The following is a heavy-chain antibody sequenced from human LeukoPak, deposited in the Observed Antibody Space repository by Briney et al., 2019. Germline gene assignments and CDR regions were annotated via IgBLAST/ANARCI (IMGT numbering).Heavy chain of an antibody. CDR1: GGSFRGHY. Sequence: SETLSLTCGVSGGSFRGHYLSWIRQPPGKEMEWIGEINHGGVTNYNPSLKSRVTISVDTSKNQFSLKLSSVTAADTAVYYCARGHGSGSFTWGQGTLVTVSS. CDR2: INHGGVT. D-gene: IGHD3-10*01. J-gene: IGHJ5*02. CDR3: ARGHGSGSFT. V-gene: IGHV4-34*01.